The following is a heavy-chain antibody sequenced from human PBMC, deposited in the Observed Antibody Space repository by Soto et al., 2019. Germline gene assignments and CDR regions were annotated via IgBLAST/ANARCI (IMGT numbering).Heavy chain of an antibody. D-gene: IGHD2-15*01. J-gene: IGHJ4*02. CDR1: GGSISSSSYF. Sequence: QLQLQESGPGLVKPSETLSLTCTVSGGSISSSSYFWGWIRQPPGKGLEWIATIYYSGTSYYNPSLKSRVTISVDTSKNQFSLRLSSVTAADTAVYYCARQDVSYCSGGTCYSGCIDYWGQGTLVTVSS. CDR3: ARQDVSYCSGGTCYSGCIDY. CDR2: IYYSGTS. V-gene: IGHV4-39*01.